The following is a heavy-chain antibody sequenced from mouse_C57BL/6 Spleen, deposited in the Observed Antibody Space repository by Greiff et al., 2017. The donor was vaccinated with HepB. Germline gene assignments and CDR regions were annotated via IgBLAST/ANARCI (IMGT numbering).Heavy chain of an antibody. D-gene: IGHD3-2*02. V-gene: IGHV14-2*01. Sequence: EVKLVESGAELVKPGASVKLSCTASGFNIKDYYMHWVKQRTEQGLEWIGRIDPEDGETKYAPKFQGKATITADTSSNTAYLQLSSLTSEDTAVYYCAREDGTEGSGYVGDYWGQGTTLTVSS. J-gene: IGHJ2*01. CDR1: GFNIKDYY. CDR3: AREDGTEGSGYVGDY. CDR2: IDPEDGET.